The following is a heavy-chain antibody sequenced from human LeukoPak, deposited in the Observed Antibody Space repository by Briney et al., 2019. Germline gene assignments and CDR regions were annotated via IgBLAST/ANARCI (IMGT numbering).Heavy chain of an antibody. CDR2: IQPDGSEG. CDR3: ASQSYARFDP. Sequence: GGSLRLSCTASGFTFSSTWMSWVRQAPGKGLEWVGNIQPDGSEGYPVDSVKGRFTISRDNARNSLFLQMNSLRVEDTAVYYCASQSYARFDPWGQGTLVTVSS. J-gene: IGHJ5*02. V-gene: IGHV3-7*01. CDR1: GFTFSSTW. D-gene: IGHD3-16*01.